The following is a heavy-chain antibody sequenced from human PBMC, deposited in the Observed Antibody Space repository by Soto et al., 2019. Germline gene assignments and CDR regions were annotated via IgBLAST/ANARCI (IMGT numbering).Heavy chain of an antibody. CDR1: GGSISSYY. CDR3: ARELQQLVEGDITDWFDP. V-gene: IGHV4-59*01. D-gene: IGHD6-6*01. J-gene: IGHJ5*02. CDR2: IYYSGST. Sequence: PSETLSLTCTVSGGSISSYYWSWIRQPPGKGLEWIGYIYYSGSTNYNPSLKSRVTISVDTSKNQFSLKLSSVTAADTAVYYCARELQQLVEGDITDWFDPWGQGTLVTVSS.